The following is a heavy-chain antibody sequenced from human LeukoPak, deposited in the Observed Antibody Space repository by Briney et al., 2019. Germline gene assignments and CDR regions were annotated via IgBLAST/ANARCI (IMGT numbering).Heavy chain of an antibody. CDR1: GFTFRSYW. V-gene: IGHV3-74*01. CDR3: ARGWHDAFDV. Sequence: GSLRLSCAASGFTFRSYWMHWVRQAPGKGLVWVSYITTDGSSTSYADSVKGRFTISRDNAKDTLWLQMNSLRADDTAIYYCARGWHDAFDVWGQGTVVTVSS. CDR2: ITTDGSST. J-gene: IGHJ3*01.